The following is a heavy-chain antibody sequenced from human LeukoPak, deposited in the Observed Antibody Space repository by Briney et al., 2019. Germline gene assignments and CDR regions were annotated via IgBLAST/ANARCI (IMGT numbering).Heavy chain of an antibody. CDR3: ARDHNYAFDN. J-gene: IGHJ4*02. V-gene: IGHV3-48*04. Sequence: GGSLRLSCVASGFPFRDYSMNWVRQAPGNGLEWISYIGISSGNTKYADSVKGRFPISGDRANNSLALQMHVLRGQDTAVYFCARDHNYAFDNWGPGTLVIVSS. CDR2: IGISSGNT. CDR1: GFPFRDYS. D-gene: IGHD1-1*01.